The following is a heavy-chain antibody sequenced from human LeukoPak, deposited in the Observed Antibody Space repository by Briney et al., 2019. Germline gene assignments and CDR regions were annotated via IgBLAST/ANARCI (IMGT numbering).Heavy chain of an antibody. CDR2: IYYSGST. CDR3: ARDPGSRGY. J-gene: IGHJ4*02. Sequence: KPSETLSLSCTVSGGSISSSSYYWGWIRQPPGKGLEWIGNIYYSGSTYYNPSLKSRVTISVDTSKNQFSLKLSSVTAADTAVYYCARDPGSRGYWGQGTLVTVSS. CDR1: GGSISSSSYY. D-gene: IGHD3-10*01. V-gene: IGHV4-39*07.